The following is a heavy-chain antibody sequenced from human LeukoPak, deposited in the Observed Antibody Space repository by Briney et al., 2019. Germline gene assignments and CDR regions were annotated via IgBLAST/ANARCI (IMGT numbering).Heavy chain of an antibody. D-gene: IGHD1-14*01. V-gene: IGHV4-39*07. CDR2: IYYSGST. Sequence: SETLSLTCAVSGSISSSDYFWAWIRQPPGQGLEWIGSIYYSGSTSTWTTSYSPSLKNRVTISPDTSNNQFSLKLTSETAVDTAVYYCARENRPSVVAYWGQGALVTVSS. J-gene: IGHJ4*02. CDR3: ARENRPSVVAY. CDR1: GSISSSDYF.